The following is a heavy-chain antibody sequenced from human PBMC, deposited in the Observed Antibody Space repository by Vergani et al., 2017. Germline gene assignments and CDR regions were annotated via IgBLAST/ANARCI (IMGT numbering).Heavy chain of an antibody. D-gene: IGHD3-10*01. J-gene: IGHJ5*02. CDR3: ARGGRMVRGVINWFDP. CDR1: GGSFSGYY. CDR2: INHSGST. Sequence: QVQLQQWGAGLLKPSETLSLTCAVYGGSFSGYYWSWIRQPPGKGLEWIGEINHSGSTNYNPSLKNRVTISVDPAKNQFSLKLSSVTAADTSVYYCARGGRMVRGVINWFDPWGQGTLVTVSS. V-gene: IGHV4-34*01.